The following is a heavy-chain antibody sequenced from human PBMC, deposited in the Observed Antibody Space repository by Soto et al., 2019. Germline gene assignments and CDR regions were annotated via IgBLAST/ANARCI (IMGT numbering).Heavy chain of an antibody. Sequence: QVQLVQSGAEVKKPGSSVKVSCKASGGTFSSYTISWVRQAPGQGLEWMGRIIPILGIANYAQKFQGRVTITADKSXXTAYMELSSLRSEDTAVYYCAGGWRYRGYDYAFDIWGQGTMVTVSS. V-gene: IGHV1-69*02. CDR1: GGTFSSYT. D-gene: IGHD5-12*01. J-gene: IGHJ3*02. CDR3: AGGWRYRGYDYAFDI. CDR2: IIPILGIA.